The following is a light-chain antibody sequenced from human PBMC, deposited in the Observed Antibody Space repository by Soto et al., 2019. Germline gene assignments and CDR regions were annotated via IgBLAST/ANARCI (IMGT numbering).Light chain of an antibody. Sequence: QSGLTQAASVAGAPGQSITISCTGTSSDVGNYKYVSWYQQHPGKAPKLMIYEVSNRPSGVSNRFSGSKSGNTASLTISGLQAEDETDYYCFSYTSSGTYVFGTGTKVTVL. CDR3: FSYTSSGTYV. CDR1: SSDVGNYKY. J-gene: IGLJ1*01. V-gene: IGLV2-14*01. CDR2: EVS.